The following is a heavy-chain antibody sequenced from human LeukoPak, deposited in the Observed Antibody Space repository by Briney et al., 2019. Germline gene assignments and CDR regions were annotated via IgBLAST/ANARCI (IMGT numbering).Heavy chain of an antibody. CDR2: ISAYNGNA. CDR1: GYTFASDG. V-gene: IGHV1-18*01. Sequence: ASVKVSCNASGYTFASDGISWLRQAPGQGLEWMGWISAYNGNANYAQKLQGRVTMTTDTSTSTAYMELRSLRSDDTAVYYCARDMDCSGGSCYSEGWFDPWGQGTLVTVSS. D-gene: IGHD2-15*01. CDR3: ARDMDCSGGSCYSEGWFDP. J-gene: IGHJ5*02.